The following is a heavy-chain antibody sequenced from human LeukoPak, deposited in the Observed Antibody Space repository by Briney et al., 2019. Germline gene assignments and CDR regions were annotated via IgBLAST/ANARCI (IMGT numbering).Heavy chain of an antibody. CDR3: ARGPKNAGYYFDY. Sequence: ASVTVSCTSSGYTFTSYDINWVRQAPGPGLEWMGWMKPNSGNTGYAQKFQGRVTITRNTSISTAYMERSSLRSEDTAVYYCARGPKNAGYYFDYWGQGTLVTVSS. CDR2: MKPNSGNT. V-gene: IGHV1-8*03. J-gene: IGHJ4*02. CDR1: GYTFTSYD. D-gene: IGHD3-9*01.